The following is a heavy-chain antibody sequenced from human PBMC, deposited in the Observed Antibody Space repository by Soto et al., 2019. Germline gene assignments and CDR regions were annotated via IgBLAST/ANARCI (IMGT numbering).Heavy chain of an antibody. D-gene: IGHD3-10*02. V-gene: IGHV1-69*13. Sequence: SVKVSCKASGYTFTSYGISWVRQAPGQGLEWMGGIIPIFGTANYAQKFQGRVTITADESTSTAYMELSSLRSEDTAVYYCARAITMFYFDYWGQGTLVTVSS. J-gene: IGHJ4*02. CDR3: ARAITMFYFDY. CDR1: GYTFTSYG. CDR2: IIPIFGTA.